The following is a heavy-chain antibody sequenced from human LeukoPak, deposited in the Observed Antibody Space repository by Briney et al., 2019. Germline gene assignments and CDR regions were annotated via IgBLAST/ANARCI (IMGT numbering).Heavy chain of an antibody. D-gene: IGHD6-19*01. CDR1: GYTFTTYA. CDR3: AKYNSGWYRWFDP. Sequence: ASVKVSCKAPGYTFTTYAMNWVRQAPGQGLEGMGWINTNTGNPTYAQGFTGRFVFSLDTSVSTAYLQISSLKAEDTAVYYCAKYNSGWYRWFDPWGQGTLVTVSS. CDR2: INTNTGNP. V-gene: IGHV7-4-1*02. J-gene: IGHJ5*02.